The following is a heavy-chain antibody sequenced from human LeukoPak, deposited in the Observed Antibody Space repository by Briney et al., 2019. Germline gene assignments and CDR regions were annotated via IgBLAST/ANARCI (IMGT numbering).Heavy chain of an antibody. CDR1: GFTFSNAW. V-gene: IGHV3-23*01. CDR3: AKGRGYSDFDGTVFDY. CDR2: ISGSGGST. Sequence: PGGSLRLSCAASGFTFSNAWMSWVRQAPGKGLEWVSVISGSGGSTYYADSVKGRFTISRDNSKNTLYLQMNSLRAEDTAVYYCAKGRGYSDFDGTVFDYWGQGTPVTVSS. D-gene: IGHD5-12*01. J-gene: IGHJ4*02.